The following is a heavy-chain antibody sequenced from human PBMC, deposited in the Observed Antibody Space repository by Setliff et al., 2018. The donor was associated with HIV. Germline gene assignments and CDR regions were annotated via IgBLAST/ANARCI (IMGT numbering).Heavy chain of an antibody. J-gene: IGHJ5*02. CDR1: GFTFNSAW. CDR2: LNTDGSSI. D-gene: IGHD6-13*01. CDR3: AMGGSNTWYSS. Sequence: PGGSLRLSCAASGFTFNSAWMHWVRQAPGRGLMWISRLNTDGSSIDYADSVKGRFTFSRDNAKNTLYLQMNGLRADDTAVYYCAMGGSNTWYSSWGQGALVTVSS. V-gene: IGHV3-74*01.